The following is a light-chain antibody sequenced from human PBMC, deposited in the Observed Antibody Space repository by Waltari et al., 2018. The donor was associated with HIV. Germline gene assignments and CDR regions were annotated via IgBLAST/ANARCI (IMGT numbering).Light chain of an antibody. J-gene: IGKJ4*01. CDR2: SAS. CDR3: QQSHAPPLT. CDR1: QHIKND. V-gene: IGKV1-39*01. Sequence: DIQVTQSPSSLSAYTGDTVIITCRASQHIKNDLNWDHHKPGASPRLLIYSASGLQSGVPSRFTGSGSGTEFSFTISGLQSEDSATYYCQQSHAPPLTFGGGTKVEIK.